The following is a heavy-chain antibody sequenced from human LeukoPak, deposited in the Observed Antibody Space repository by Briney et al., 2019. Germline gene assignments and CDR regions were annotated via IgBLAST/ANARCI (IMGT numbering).Heavy chain of an antibody. CDR1: GYSFTSYW. CDR3: ARLGSPDYYDSSGYSPPPSDY. V-gene: IGHV5-10-1*01. D-gene: IGHD3-22*01. CDR2: IDPSDSYP. J-gene: IGHJ4*02. Sequence: GESLKISCKGSGYSFTSYWIGWVRQMPGKGLEWMGRIDPSDSYPNYSPSFQGHVTISADKSISTAYPQWSSLKASDTAMYYCARLGSPDYYDSSGYSPPPSDYWGQGTLVTVSS.